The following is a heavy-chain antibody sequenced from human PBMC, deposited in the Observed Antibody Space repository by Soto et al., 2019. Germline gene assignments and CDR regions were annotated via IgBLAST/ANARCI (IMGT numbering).Heavy chain of an antibody. Sequence: QVPLQQWGAGLLKPSETLSLTCAVYGGSFSGYYWSWIRLPPGKGLEWMGEINHSGSTSYNPSLTSRVTILVDTSKNQFALKLSSVTAADKAVYYCARGYCSGGNCYYVFDYWGQGTLVTVSS. J-gene: IGHJ4*02. CDR3: ARGYCSGGNCYYVFDY. V-gene: IGHV4-34*01. CDR1: GGSFSGYY. CDR2: INHSGST. D-gene: IGHD2-15*01.